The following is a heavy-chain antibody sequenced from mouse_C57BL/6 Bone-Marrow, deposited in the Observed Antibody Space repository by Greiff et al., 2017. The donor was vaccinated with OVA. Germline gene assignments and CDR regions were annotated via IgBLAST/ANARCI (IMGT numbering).Heavy chain of an antibody. V-gene: IGHV5-17*01. CDR2: ICSGSSTI. CDR3: ARISYWYIDV. Sequence: EVQLVESGGGLVKPGGSLKLSCAASGYTFSDYGMHWVSQAPAKRLEWVAYICSGSSTIYYDDTVKGRFTISRDNAKNTLFLQMTSLRSEDTAMYYCARISYWYIDVWGTGTTVTVSS. J-gene: IGHJ1*03. CDR1: GYTFSDYG.